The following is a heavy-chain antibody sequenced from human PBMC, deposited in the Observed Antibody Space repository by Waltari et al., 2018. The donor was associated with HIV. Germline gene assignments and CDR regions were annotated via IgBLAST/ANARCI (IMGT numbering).Heavy chain of an antibody. D-gene: IGHD2-21*01. J-gene: IGHJ4*02. CDR3: ATMNRGGGFDH. CDR2: IKHGGDT. Sequence: QVVLQQWGAGLLRPSETLSLTCAVSGGPFSDYYWSWIRQPSGKGLEWITEIKHGGDTAYNPSLKSRVSVSVDTSKSHFSLKMISVTAADTAVYYCATMNRGGGFDHWGPGALVTVSS. CDR1: GGPFSDYY. V-gene: IGHV4-34*02.